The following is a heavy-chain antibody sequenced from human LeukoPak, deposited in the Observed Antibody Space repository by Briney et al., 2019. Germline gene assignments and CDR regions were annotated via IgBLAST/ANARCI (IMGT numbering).Heavy chain of an antibody. CDR3: ARATVIGNAPVPGYMDV. J-gene: IGHJ6*03. V-gene: IGHV3-13*01. CDR2: IRTIGAT. CDR1: GFTFSTYD. Sequence: GGSLRLSCAASGFTFSTYDMHWVRPVSGKGLEWVSSIRTIGATFYPGSVKGRFPISRENAKNSLYLQMNGLRAGDTAVYYCARATVIGNAPVPGYMDVWGKGTTVTVSS. D-gene: IGHD2-21*01.